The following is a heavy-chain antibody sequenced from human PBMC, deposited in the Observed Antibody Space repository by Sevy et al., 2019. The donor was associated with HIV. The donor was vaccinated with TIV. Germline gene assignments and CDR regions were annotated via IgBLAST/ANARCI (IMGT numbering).Heavy chain of an antibody. J-gene: IGHJ4*02. V-gene: IGHV3-23*01. D-gene: IGHD6-13*01. CDR2: ISGGGGGT. Sequence: GGSLRLSCAASGFTFNNYAMSWVRQAPGKGLEGKGLEWVSTISGGGGGTYYADSVRGRFTISRDNARNLVSLQMNILGVEDTALYYCVRAIATVDSFWGQGTLVTVSS. CDR3: VRAIATVDSF. CDR1: GFTFNNYA.